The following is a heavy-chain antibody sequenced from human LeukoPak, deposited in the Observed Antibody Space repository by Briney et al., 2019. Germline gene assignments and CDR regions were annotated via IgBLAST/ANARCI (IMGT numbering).Heavy chain of an antibody. Sequence: PGGSLRLSCAASGFTFSSYSMNWVRQAPVKGLEWVSSISSSSSYIYYADSVKGRFTISRDNAKNSLYLQMNSLRAEDTAVYYCARGGLHTFYDAFDIWGQGTMVTVSS. J-gene: IGHJ3*02. CDR1: GFTFSSYS. D-gene: IGHD5-24*01. CDR2: ISSSSSYI. V-gene: IGHV3-21*01. CDR3: ARGGLHTFYDAFDI.